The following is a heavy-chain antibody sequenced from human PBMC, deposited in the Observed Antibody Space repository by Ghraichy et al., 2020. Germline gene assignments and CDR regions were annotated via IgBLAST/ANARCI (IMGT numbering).Heavy chain of an antibody. J-gene: IGHJ4*02. CDR1: GFTFSSYA. D-gene: IGHD5-24*01. CDR3: AKVTGRSERWLQLGLDY. Sequence: GGSLRLSCAASGFTFSSYAMSWVRQAPGKGLEWVSAISGSGGSTYYADSVKGRFTISRDNSKNTLYLQMNSLRAEDTAVYYCAKVTGRSERWLQLGLDYWGQGTLVTVSS. V-gene: IGHV3-23*01. CDR2: ISGSGGST.